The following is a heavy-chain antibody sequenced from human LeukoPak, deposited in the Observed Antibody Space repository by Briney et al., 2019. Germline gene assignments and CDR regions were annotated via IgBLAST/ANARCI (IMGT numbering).Heavy chain of an antibody. V-gene: IGHV4-59*01. J-gene: IGHJ3*02. CDR3: ARAVYCGGDCYSGAFDI. CDR2: IYYSRST. Sequence: SETLSFTFTVSGGSISSYYWSWIRQSPGKGLEGIGYIYYSRSTNYNPSIKSRVTISVDTSKNQFSLKLSSVTAADTAVYYCARAVYCGGDCYSGAFDIWGQGTMVTVSS. CDR1: GGSISSYY. D-gene: IGHD2-21*02.